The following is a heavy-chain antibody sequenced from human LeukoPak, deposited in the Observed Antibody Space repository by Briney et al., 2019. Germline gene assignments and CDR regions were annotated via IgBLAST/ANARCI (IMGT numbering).Heavy chain of an antibody. CDR3: STSISSTEAFDI. D-gene: IGHD2-21*01. CDR1: GFTFSSYW. J-gene: IGHJ3*02. V-gene: IGHV3-74*01. CDR2: INSDGTST. Sequence: GGSPRLSCAASGFTFSSYWMHWVRQVPRKGLMWVSRINSDGTSTGYADSVKGRLTISRDNAKNTLSLQMNSLRAEDTAVYYCSTSISSTEAFDIWGQGTMVTVSS.